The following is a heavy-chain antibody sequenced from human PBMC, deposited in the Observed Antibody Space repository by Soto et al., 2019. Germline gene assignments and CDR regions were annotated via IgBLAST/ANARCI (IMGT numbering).Heavy chain of an antibody. Sequence: GGSLRLSCAASGFTFRSYGMHWVRQAPGKGLEWVAVISYDGSNKYYADSVKGRFTISRDNSKNTLYLQMNSLRAEDTAVYYCAKGGVGSTSNAFDVWGQGTMGTVS. CDR3: AKGGVGSTSNAFDV. CDR2: ISYDGSNK. J-gene: IGHJ3*01. CDR1: GFTFRSYG. D-gene: IGHD1-26*01. V-gene: IGHV3-30*18.